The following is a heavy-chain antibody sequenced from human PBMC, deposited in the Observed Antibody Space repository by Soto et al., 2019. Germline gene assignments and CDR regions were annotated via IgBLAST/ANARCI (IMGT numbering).Heavy chain of an antibody. CDR2: IYYSGST. D-gene: IGHD1-7*01. CDR3: ARDVRTTSGYYYGMDV. V-gene: IGHV4-31*03. CDR1: GVSISSGGYY. J-gene: IGHJ6*01. Sequence: TLSLTCTVSGVSISSGGYYCSWIRQHPWKGLEWIGYIYYSGSTYYNPSLKSRVTTSVDTSKNQFSLKLSSVTAADTAVYYCARDVRTTSGYYYGMDVWGQGTTVTVS.